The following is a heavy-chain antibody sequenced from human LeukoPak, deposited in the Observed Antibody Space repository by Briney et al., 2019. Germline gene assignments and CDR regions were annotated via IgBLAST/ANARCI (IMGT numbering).Heavy chain of an antibody. Sequence: GGSLRLSCAASEFTFSNAWMNWVRQGPGKGLKWVGRIKSKTDGGTTDYAAPVEVRFTISRDDSKNTVYLQMNSLKTDDTAVYYCTSQYFDYWGQGTLVAVSS. J-gene: IGHJ4*02. V-gene: IGHV3-15*01. CDR2: IKSKTDGGTT. CDR1: EFTFSNAW. CDR3: TSQYFDY.